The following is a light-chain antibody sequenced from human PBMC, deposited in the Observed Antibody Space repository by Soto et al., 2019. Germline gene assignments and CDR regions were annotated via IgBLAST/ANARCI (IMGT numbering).Light chain of an antibody. CDR1: RSDIGAGYD. V-gene: IGLV1-40*01. CDR3: QSYDSSLSARYV. CDR2: GNS. J-gene: IGLJ1*01. Sequence: QSVLTQPPSVSGAPGQTITISCTGSRSDIGAGYDVHWYQQLPGTAPKVLIYGNSHRPSGVPDRFSGSKSGTSASLAITGLQSEDEADYYCQSYDSSLSARYVFGTGTQLTVL.